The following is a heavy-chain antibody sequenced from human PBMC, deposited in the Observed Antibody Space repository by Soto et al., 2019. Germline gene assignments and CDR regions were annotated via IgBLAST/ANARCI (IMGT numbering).Heavy chain of an antibody. J-gene: IGHJ4*02. CDR3: ASQPTVTTDFDY. CDR1: GFTFSTYW. V-gene: IGHV3-7*01. Sequence: EVQLVESGGGLVQPGGSLRLSCAASGFTFSTYWMNWVRQSPGKGLEWVANIKQDGSEKYYVDSVKGRFTISRDNARNSRYLQMNSLRAEDTAVYYCASQPTVTTDFDYWGQGTLVTVSS. CDR2: IKQDGSEK. D-gene: IGHD4-17*01.